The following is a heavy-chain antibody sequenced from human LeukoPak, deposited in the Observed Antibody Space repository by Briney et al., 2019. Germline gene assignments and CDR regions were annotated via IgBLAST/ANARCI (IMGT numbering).Heavy chain of an antibody. J-gene: IGHJ3*02. CDR3: ARPRRYSAGAFDI. V-gene: IGHV4-30-4*08. D-gene: IGHD6-13*01. Sequence: SQTLSLTCTVSGGSISSGDYYWSWLRQPPGKGLEWIGYIYYSGSTYYNPSLKSRVTISVDTSKNQFSLKLSSVTAADTAVYYCARPRRYSAGAFDIWGQGTMVTVSS. CDR1: GGSISSGDYY. CDR2: IYYSGST.